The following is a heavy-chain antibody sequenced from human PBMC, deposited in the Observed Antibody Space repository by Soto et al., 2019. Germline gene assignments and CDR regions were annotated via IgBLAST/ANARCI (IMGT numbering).Heavy chain of an antibody. Sequence: HPGGSVGLACEASGFSFTSFFMQWVRQGPGKGLGWVSRISNDGTGTTYADSVQGRFTVSRDNSKTTVYLQMNRLRPEDTAVYFCVRDQDSRGYSVFNLWGQGT. D-gene: IGHD3-22*01. CDR3: VRDQDSRGYSVFNL. V-gene: IGHV3-74*01. CDR1: GFSFTSFF. J-gene: IGHJ5*02. CDR2: ISNDGTGT.